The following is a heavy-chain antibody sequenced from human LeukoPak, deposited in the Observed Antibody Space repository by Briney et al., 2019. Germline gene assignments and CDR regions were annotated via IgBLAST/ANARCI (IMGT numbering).Heavy chain of an antibody. Sequence: ASEKVSCKASGYTFTGLYVHWVRQAPGQGLEWMGWINPNSGGTRLAQKFQGRVTMTRDTSITTAYMELTWLKSDDTAVYYCAREPPAYCGTDCYALGYWGQGTLVTVSS. D-gene: IGHD2-21*02. V-gene: IGHV1-2*02. CDR1: GYTFTGLY. J-gene: IGHJ4*02. CDR3: AREPPAYCGTDCYALGY. CDR2: INPNSGGT.